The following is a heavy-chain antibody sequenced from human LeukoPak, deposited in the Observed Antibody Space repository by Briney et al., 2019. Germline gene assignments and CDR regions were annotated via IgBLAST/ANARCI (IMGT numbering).Heavy chain of an antibody. CDR3: AKGGRGWLQFENWFDP. J-gene: IGHJ5*02. V-gene: IGHV3-11*01. D-gene: IGHD5-24*01. Sequence: GGSLRLSCAASGFTFSDYYTSWIRQAPGKGLEWVSYISSSGSTIYYADSVKGRFTISRDNAKNSLYLQMNSLRAEDTAVYYCAKGGRGWLQFENWFDPWGQGTLVTVSS. CDR1: GFTFSDYY. CDR2: ISSSGSTI.